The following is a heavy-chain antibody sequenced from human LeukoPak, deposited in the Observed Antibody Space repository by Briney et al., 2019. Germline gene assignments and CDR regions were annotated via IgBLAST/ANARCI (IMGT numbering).Heavy chain of an antibody. D-gene: IGHD6-13*01. CDR3: AKGRYSSSSGPDY. V-gene: IGHV3-23*01. Sequence: PGGSLRLSCAASGFTFSSYAMSWVRQAPGKGLEWVSTMSSGGTTYYGDSVKGRFTISRDNSKNTLYLQMNSLRAEDTAVYYCAKGRYSSSSGPDYWGQGTPVTVSS. J-gene: IGHJ4*02. CDR1: GFTFSSYA. CDR2: MSSGGTT.